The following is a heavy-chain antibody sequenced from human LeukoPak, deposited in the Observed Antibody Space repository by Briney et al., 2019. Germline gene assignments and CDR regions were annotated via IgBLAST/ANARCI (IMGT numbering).Heavy chain of an antibody. J-gene: IGHJ4*02. Sequence: SETLSLTCTVSGGSLSSGDYYWSWIRQPPGKGLEWIGYIYYSGSTYYNPSLKSRVTISVDTSKNQFSLKLSSVTAADTAVYYCARVGWDDYDQYYFDYWGQGALVTVSS. CDR3: ARVGWDDYDQYYFDY. D-gene: IGHD4-17*01. CDR1: GGSLSSGDYY. V-gene: IGHV4-30-4*01. CDR2: IYYSGST.